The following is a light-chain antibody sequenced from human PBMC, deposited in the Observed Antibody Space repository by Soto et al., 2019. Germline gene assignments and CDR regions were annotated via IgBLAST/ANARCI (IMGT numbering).Light chain of an antibody. CDR2: AAS. J-gene: IGKJ1*01. Sequence: AIRMTQSPSSLSASTGDRVTITCRASQGISSYLAWYQQKPGKSPKLLIYAASTLQSGVPSRFSGSGSGTDCTFTISFLQSEDFATYYCQQYYSYPLTFGQGTKVEIK. V-gene: IGKV1-8*01. CDR3: QQYYSYPLT. CDR1: QGISSY.